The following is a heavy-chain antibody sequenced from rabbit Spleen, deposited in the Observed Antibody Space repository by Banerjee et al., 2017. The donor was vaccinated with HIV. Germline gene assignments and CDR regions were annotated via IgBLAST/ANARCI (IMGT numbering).Heavy chain of an antibody. CDR3: ARAPNSGGYLPFYFNL. Sequence: QQLVESGGGLVKPGASLTLTCKASGFSFSNYWVCWVRQTPGKGLEWIGCIVDGSSGSTVYASWVNGRFTISRENTQNTLYLQLNSLTVADTATYFCARAPNSGGYLPFYFNLWGPGTLVTVS. D-gene: IGHD1-1*01. V-gene: IGHV1S7*01. CDR2: IVDGSSGST. J-gene: IGHJ4*01. CDR1: GFSFSNYW.